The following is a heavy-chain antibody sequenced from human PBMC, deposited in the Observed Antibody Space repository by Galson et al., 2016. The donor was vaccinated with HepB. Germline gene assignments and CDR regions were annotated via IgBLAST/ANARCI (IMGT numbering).Heavy chain of an antibody. CDR2: IKSKSDGGTI. CDR3: TTGGDYYDILTGYFKSLWYFDY. D-gene: IGHD3-9*01. Sequence: SLRLSCAVSGFTFSNAWMSWVPPAPATGLEWVGGIKSKSDGGTIDYIAPVKGRFIISRDDSENTLLLQMNNLKTEDTAVYYCTTGGDYYDILTGYFKSLWYFDYWGQGALVTVFS. J-gene: IGHJ4*02. CDR1: GFTFSNAW. V-gene: IGHV3-15*01.